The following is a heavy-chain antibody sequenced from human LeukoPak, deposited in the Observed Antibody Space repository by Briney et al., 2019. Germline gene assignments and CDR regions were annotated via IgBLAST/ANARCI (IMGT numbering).Heavy chain of an antibody. D-gene: IGHD3-10*01. CDR1: GFTFSTYN. Sequence: PGGSLRLSCAASGFTFSTYNMNWVRQAPGKGLEWVSSISKSSSYIHYADSVKGRFTISRDNSKDTLYLQMSSLRAEDTAVYYCARGMIRGVIDYWGQGTLVTVSS. J-gene: IGHJ4*01. CDR3: ARGMIRGVIDY. V-gene: IGHV3-21*04. CDR2: ISKSSSYI.